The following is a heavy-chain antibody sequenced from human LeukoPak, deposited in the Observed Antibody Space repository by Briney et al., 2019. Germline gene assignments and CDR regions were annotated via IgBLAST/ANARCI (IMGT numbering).Heavy chain of an antibody. CDR1: GGSFSGYY. Sequence: PSETLSLTCAVYGGSFSGYYWSWIRQPPGKGLEWIGEINHSGSTNYNPSLKSRVTISVDTSKNQYSLKLSSVTAADTAVYYCARVRYRYYFDYWGQGTLVTVSS. CDR2: INHSGST. V-gene: IGHV4-34*01. D-gene: IGHD1-14*01. CDR3: ARVRYRYYFDY. J-gene: IGHJ4*02.